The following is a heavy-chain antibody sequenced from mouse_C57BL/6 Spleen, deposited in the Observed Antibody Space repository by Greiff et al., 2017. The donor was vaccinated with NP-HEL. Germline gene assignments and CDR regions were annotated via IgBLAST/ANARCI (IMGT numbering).Heavy chain of an antibody. V-gene: IGHV5-17*01. CDR3: ARIATMVPY. CDR1: GFTFSDYG. CDR2: ISSGSSTI. J-gene: IGHJ3*01. D-gene: IGHD2-2*01. Sequence: EVKLVESGGGLVKPGGSLKLSCAASGFTFSDYGMHWVRQAPEKGLEWVAYISSGSSTIYYADTVKGRFTISRDNAKNTLFLQMTSLRSEDTAMYYCARIATMVPYWGQGTLVTVSA.